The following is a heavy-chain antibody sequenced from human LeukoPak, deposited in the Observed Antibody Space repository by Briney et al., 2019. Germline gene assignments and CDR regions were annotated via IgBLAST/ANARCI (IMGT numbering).Heavy chain of an antibody. CDR2: IYYSGST. D-gene: IGHD3-10*01. CDR3: ARGTMVRGVIINRMYYFDY. V-gene: IGHV4-61*05. J-gene: IGHJ4*02. Sequence: SETLSLTCTVSGGSISSSSYYWGWIRQPPGKGLEWIGYIYYSGSTNYNPSLKSRVTISVDTSKNQFSLKLSSVTAADTAVYYCARGTMVRGVIINRMYYFDYWGQGTLVTVSS. CDR1: GGSISSSSYY.